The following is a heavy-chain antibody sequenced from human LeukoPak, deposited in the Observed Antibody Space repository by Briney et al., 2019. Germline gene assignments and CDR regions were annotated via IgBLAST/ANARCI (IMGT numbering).Heavy chain of an antibody. J-gene: IGHJ4*02. CDR1: GFTVSNYY. CDR2: LYLGGST. V-gene: IGHV3-53*01. Sequence: GGSLRLSCAASGFTVSNYYMNWVRQAPGKGLEGFSVLYLGGSTYYADSVNGRFTISVDTSKNTLSLQMNSLRAEDTAVYYCAKEGHQLPYFDYWGQGTLVTVSS. D-gene: IGHD1-1*01. CDR3: AKEGHQLPYFDY.